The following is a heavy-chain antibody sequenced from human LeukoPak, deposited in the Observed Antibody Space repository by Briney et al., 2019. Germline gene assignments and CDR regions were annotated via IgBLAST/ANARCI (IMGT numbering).Heavy chain of an antibody. J-gene: IGHJ4*02. Sequence: AGGSLRLSCAASGFTFSSYAMSWVRQAPGKGLEWVSAISGSGGSTYYADSVKGRFTISRDNSKNTLYLQMNSLRAEDTAVYYCAKDSYYYDSSGYRYYFDYWGQGTLVTVSS. CDR1: GFTFSSYA. CDR3: AKDSYYYDSSGYRYYFDY. D-gene: IGHD3-22*01. V-gene: IGHV3-23*01. CDR2: ISGSGGST.